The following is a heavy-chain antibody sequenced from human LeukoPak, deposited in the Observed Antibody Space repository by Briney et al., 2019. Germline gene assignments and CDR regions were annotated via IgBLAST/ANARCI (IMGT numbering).Heavy chain of an antibody. CDR2: IYYSGST. CDR3: ARVGDYCSGGSCYDY. Sequence: PSQTLSLTCAVSGGSISSGGYSWSWIRQPPGKGLEWIGYIYYSGSTNYNPSLKSRVTISVDTSKNQFSLKLSSVTAADTAVYYCARVGDYCSGGSCYDYWGQGTLVTVSS. D-gene: IGHD2-15*01. V-gene: IGHV4-30-4*07. J-gene: IGHJ4*02. CDR1: GGSISSGGYS.